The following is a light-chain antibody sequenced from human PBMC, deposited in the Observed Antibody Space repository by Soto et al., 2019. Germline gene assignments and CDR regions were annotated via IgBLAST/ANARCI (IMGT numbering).Light chain of an antibody. CDR3: CSYAGSGSVM. V-gene: IGLV2-23*01. J-gene: IGLJ3*02. CDR2: EAS. Sequence: SALTQPASVSGSPGQSITISCTGTSSDVGSYNLVSWYQQHPGKAPKVMIYEASKRPSGVSNRFSGSKSGNTASLTISGLQAEDEADYYCCSYAGSGSVMFGGGTKLTVL. CDR1: SSDVGSYNL.